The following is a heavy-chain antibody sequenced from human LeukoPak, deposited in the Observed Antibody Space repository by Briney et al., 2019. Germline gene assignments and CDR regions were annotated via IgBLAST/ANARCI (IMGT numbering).Heavy chain of an antibody. Sequence: SETLSLTCTVSGGSISSSSYYWGWIRQPPGKGLEWIGSIHYSGSTYYNPSPKSRVTIFVDTSKNQFSLKLSSVTAADTAVYYCARHAYYYDSSGYLWLAAFDIWGRGTMVTVSS. CDR3: ARHAYYYDSSGYLWLAAFDI. V-gene: IGHV4-39*01. J-gene: IGHJ3*02. CDR2: IHYSGST. CDR1: GGSISSSSYY. D-gene: IGHD3-22*01.